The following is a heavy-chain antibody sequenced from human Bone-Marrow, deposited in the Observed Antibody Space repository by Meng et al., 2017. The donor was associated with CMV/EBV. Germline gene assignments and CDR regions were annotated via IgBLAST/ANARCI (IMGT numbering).Heavy chain of an antibody. J-gene: IGHJ4*02. Sequence: GGSLRLSCVASGFTFNSYTMHWVRQAPGKGLEWVAAILYDGSNKYHADSVKGRFTVSRDNSKNTLYLQMDSLRAQDTAVYYCVKIETSSSDSDYWGQGTLVTVSS. V-gene: IGHV3-30*04. CDR2: ILYDGSNK. CDR3: VKIETSSSDSDY. D-gene: IGHD6-6*01. CDR1: GFTFNSYT.